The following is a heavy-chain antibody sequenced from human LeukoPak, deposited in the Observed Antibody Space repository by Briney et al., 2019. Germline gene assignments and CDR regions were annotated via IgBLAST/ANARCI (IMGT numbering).Heavy chain of an antibody. D-gene: IGHD6-19*01. CDR1: GYTFTGYY. Sequence: ASVKVSCKASGYTFTGYYMHWVRQAPGQRLEWMGWINAGNGNTKYSQKFQGRVTITRDTSASTAYMELSSLRSEDTAVYYCARDRWGSGWYSVDYWGQGTLVTVSS. CDR3: ARDRWGSGWYSVDY. J-gene: IGHJ4*02. CDR2: INAGNGNT. V-gene: IGHV1-3*01.